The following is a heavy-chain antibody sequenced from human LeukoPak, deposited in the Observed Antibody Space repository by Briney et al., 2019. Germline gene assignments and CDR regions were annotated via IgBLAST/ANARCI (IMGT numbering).Heavy chain of an antibody. D-gene: IGHD2-2*01. CDR2: IYYSGST. V-gene: IGHV4-59*08. CDR1: GGSISSYY. CDR3: ARNVVVPAAHYYYYYMDV. J-gene: IGHJ6*03. Sequence: SETLSLTCTVSGGSISSYYWSWIRQPPGKGLEWIGYIYYSGSTNYNPSLKSRVTISVDTSKNQFSLKLSSVTAADTAVYYCARNVVVPAAHYYYYYMDVWAKGPRSPSP.